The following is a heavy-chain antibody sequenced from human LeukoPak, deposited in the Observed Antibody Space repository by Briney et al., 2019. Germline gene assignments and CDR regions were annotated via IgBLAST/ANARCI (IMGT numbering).Heavy chain of an antibody. J-gene: IGHJ5*02. CDR3: ARKDGYSYALRFDP. CDR1: GGTFSSYA. V-gene: IGHV1-69*13. Sequence: VASVKVSCKASGGTFSSYAISWVRQAPGQGLEWMGGIIPIFGTANYAQKFQGRVTITADESTSTAYMELSSLRSDDTAVYYCARKDGYSYALRFDPWGQGTLVTVSS. D-gene: IGHD5-18*01. CDR2: IIPIFGTA.